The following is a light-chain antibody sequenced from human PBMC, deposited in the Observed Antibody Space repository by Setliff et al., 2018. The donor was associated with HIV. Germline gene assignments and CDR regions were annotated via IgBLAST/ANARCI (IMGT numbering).Light chain of an antibody. Sequence: QSVLTQPASVSGSPGQSITISCTGTSSDVGRYNYVSRYQQHPGKAPKLIIYEVTNRPSGVSTRFSGSKSGNTASLTISGVQAEDEADYYCRSYTSSSTLGSYVFGIGSKVTVL. CDR1: SSDVGRYNY. CDR2: EVT. CDR3: RSYTSSSTLGSYV. V-gene: IGLV2-14*01. J-gene: IGLJ1*01.